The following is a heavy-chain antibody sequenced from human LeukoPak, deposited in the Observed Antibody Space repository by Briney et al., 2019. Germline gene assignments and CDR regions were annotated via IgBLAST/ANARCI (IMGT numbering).Heavy chain of an antibody. CDR2: ISYDGNNK. V-gene: IGHV3-30-3*01. Sequence: GGSLRLSWAASGFTFSSYAMHWVRQAPGKGLEWVAVISYDGNNKYYADSVKGRFTITRDNSKNTLYLQMNSLRAEDTAVYYCARDRVTMIVVVDYYFDYWGQGTLVTVSS. D-gene: IGHD3-22*01. CDR3: ARDRVTMIVVVDYYFDY. CDR1: GFTFSSYA. J-gene: IGHJ4*02.